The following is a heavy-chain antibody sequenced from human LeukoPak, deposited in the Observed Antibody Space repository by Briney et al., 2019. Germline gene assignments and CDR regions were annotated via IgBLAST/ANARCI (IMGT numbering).Heavy chain of an antibody. CDR1: GFTFSSYW. Sequence: GGSLRLSCAASGFTFSSYWMSWVRQAPGKGLEWVSGLIENGVTTYYADSVKGRFTISRDNYRNTMYLQMNSLRAEDTAVYYCVKDYQVGSSPAFGDSWGQGTLVTVSS. CDR2: LIENGVTT. V-gene: IGHV3-23*01. J-gene: IGHJ4*02. D-gene: IGHD1-26*01. CDR3: VKDYQVGSSPAFGDS.